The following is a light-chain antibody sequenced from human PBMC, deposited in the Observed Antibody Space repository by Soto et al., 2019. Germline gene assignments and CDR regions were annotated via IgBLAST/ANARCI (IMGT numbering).Light chain of an antibody. CDR3: QQYKSDPYT. CDR2: QAS. J-gene: IGKJ2*01. CDR1: QGVSGW. Sequence: DIQMTQSPSTLSASVGDRVTITCWASQGVSGWLAWYQQKPGKAPKLLISQASSLESGVPSRFSGSGSETDFTLTISSLQPDDLAAYYCQQYKSDPYTFGQGTKLEIK. V-gene: IGKV1-5*03.